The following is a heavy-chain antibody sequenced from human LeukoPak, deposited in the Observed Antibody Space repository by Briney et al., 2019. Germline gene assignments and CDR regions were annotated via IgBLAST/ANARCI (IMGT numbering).Heavy chain of an antibody. Sequence: KPSETLSLTCTVSGDSISSGSYYWSWIRQPAGKGLEWIGHIYRSGSTNYNASLKSRVTISVDTSKNQFSLKLSSVTAADTAVYYCARGYYDSSVYYEAVQHWGQATWVTVSS. CDR3: ARGYYDSSVYYEAVQH. J-gene: IGHJ1*01. D-gene: IGHD3-22*01. CDR2: IYRSGST. CDR1: GDSISSGSYY. V-gene: IGHV4-61*09.